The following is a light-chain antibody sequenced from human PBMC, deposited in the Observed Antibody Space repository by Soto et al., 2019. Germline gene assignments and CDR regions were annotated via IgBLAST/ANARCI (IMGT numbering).Light chain of an antibody. CDR3: QQSYSTPRT. V-gene: IGKV1-5*03. J-gene: IGKJ1*01. CDR2: MAS. Sequence: DIQMTPSPSTLSASVGDRVTVTCRASQSISTSLAWYQQKPGQAPKLLIYMASNLESGVPSRFSGSGSGTDFTLTISSLQPEDFATYYCQQSYSTPRTFGQGTKVDIK. CDR1: QSISTS.